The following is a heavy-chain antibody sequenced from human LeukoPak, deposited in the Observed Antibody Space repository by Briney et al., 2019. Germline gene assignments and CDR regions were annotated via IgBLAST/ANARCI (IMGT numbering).Heavy chain of an antibody. CDR3: ARVPTYDFDY. V-gene: IGHV3-74*01. J-gene: IGHJ4*02. CDR2: INSDGSRT. CDR1: GFTFSSYW. D-gene: IGHD5-12*01. Sequence: PGGSLRPSCAPSGFTFSSYWTHWVRQAPGKGLVWVSRINSDGSRTSYADSVNGRFTISRDNANNTRDLQMNSLRAEDTAVYYCARVPTYDFDYWGQGTLVTVSS.